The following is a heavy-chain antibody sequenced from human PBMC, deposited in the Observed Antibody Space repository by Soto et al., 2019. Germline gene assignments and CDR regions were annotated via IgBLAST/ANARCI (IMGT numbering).Heavy chain of an antibody. V-gene: IGHV4-34*01. CDR1: GGSFSGYY. CDR3: ASSSAAGYFMWYYFDY. CDR2: INHSGST. Sequence: LSLTCAVYGGSFSGYYWSWMRQPPGKGLEWIGEINHSGSTNYNPSLKSRVTISVDTSKNQFSLKLSSVTAADTAVYYCASSSAAGYFMWYYFDYWGQGTLVTVSS. J-gene: IGHJ4*02. D-gene: IGHD6-13*01.